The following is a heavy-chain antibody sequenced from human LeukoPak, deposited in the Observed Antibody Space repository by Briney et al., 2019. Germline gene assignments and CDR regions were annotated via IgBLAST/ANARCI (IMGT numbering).Heavy chain of an antibody. CDR1: GFTFSSYE. CDR3: AKVVGSGSYPPNWFDP. J-gene: IGHJ5*02. CDR2: ISSSGSTI. V-gene: IGHV3-48*03. Sequence: PGGSLRLSCAASGFTFSSYEMNWVRQAPGKGLEWVSYISSSGSTIYYADSVKGRFTISRDNAKNSLYLQMNSLRAEDTAVYYCAKVVGSGSYPPNWFDPWGQGTLVTVSS. D-gene: IGHD3-10*01.